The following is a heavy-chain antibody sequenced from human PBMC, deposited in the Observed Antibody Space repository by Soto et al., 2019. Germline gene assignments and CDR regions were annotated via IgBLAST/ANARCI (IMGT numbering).Heavy chain of an antibody. CDR1: GGSISSSSYY. J-gene: IGHJ4*02. Sequence: QLQLQESGPGLVKPSETLSLTCTVSGGSISSSSYYWGWIRQPPGKGLEWIGSIYYSGSTYYNPSLKSPVTMHDDTSKKPSARKLSSVTAADTAVFYCARRGGYSYGYEVYFAYWGQGTMVTVSS. CDR3: ARRGGYSYGYEVYFAY. D-gene: IGHD5-18*01. V-gene: IGHV4-39*01. CDR2: IYYSGST.